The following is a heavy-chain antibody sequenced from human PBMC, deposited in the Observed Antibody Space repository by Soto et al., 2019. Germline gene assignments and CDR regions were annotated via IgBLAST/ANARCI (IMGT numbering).Heavy chain of an antibody. CDR2: INHSGST. Sequence: SETLSLTCAFYGWSFSGYYWILIRQPPGKGLEWIGEINHSGSTNYNPSLKSRVTISVDTSKNQFSLKLSSVTAADTAVYYCARGGIVVVPAARNWFDPWGQGTLVTVSS. CDR3: ARGGIVVVPAARNWFDP. CDR1: GWSFSGYY. D-gene: IGHD2-2*01. J-gene: IGHJ5*02. V-gene: IGHV4-34*01.